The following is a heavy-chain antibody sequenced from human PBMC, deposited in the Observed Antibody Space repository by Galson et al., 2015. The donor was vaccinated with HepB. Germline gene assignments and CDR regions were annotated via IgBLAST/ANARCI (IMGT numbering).Heavy chain of an antibody. J-gene: IGHJ3*01. D-gene: IGHD3-10*01. Sequence: SLRLSCAGSGFTFSSYTFNWVRQVPGKGLEWVSYITGSSSIIYYGDSVKGRFTVSRDNAENSLYPQMNSLRAEDTALYYCARDSNYHSSPHTDAFDLWGQGTMVTVSS. CDR2: ITGSSSII. V-gene: IGHV3-48*01. CDR1: GFTFSSYT. CDR3: ARDSNYHSSPHTDAFDL.